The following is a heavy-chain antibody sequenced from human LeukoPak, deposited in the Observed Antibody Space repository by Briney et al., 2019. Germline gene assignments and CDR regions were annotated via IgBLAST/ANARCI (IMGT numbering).Heavy chain of an antibody. CDR3: ARNPISVTGDNWFDP. V-gene: IGHV6-1*01. D-gene: IGHD7-27*01. CDR2: TYYRSKWHN. CDR1: GDIVSSNSAA. Sequence: SQTLSLTCAISGDIVSSNSAAWNWIRQSPSRGLEWLGRTYYRSKWHNDYAASVKSRISINSDTSKNQFSLQLNSVTPEDTAVYYCARNPISVTGDNWFDPWGQGTLVTVSS. J-gene: IGHJ5*02.